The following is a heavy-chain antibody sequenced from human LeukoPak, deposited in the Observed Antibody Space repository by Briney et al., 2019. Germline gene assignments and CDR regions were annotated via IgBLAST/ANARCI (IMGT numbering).Heavy chain of an antibody. CDR1: GYTLTELS. CDR2: FDPEDGET. CDR3: ARVKGTAMVTGPFDY. J-gene: IGHJ4*02. Sequence: RWASVKVSCKVSGYTLTELSMHWVRQAPGKGLEWMGGFDPEDGETIYAQKFQGRVTMTEDTSTDTAYMELSSLRSEDTAVYYCARVKGTAMVTGPFDYWGQGTLVTVSS. D-gene: IGHD5-18*01. V-gene: IGHV1-24*01.